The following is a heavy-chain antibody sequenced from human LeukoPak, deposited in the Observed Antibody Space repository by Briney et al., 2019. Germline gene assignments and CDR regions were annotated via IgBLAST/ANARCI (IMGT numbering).Heavy chain of an antibody. V-gene: IGHV4-39*07. J-gene: IGHJ4*02. Sequence: PSEPLSLTCTVSGGSISSSSYYWGWIRQPPGKGLEWIGSIYYSGSTYYNPSLKSRVTISVDTSKNQFSLKLSSVTAADTAVYYCADVDTAMDHWGQGTLVTVSS. D-gene: IGHD5-18*01. CDR2: IYYSGST. CDR1: GGSISSSSYY. CDR3: ADVDTAMDH.